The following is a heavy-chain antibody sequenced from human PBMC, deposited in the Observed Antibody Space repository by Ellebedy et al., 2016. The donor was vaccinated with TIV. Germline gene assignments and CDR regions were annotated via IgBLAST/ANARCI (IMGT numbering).Heavy chain of an antibody. V-gene: IGHV3-74*01. CDR1: GFTFTQYW. Sequence: GESLKISCAASGFTFTQYWLHWVRQAPGKGLVWVSRISSDGSYTSYADSVKGRFTISRDNAKNTLYLQMNSLRAEDTAVYYCARDIPQRPNPARFDPWGQGTLVTVSS. J-gene: IGHJ5*02. CDR2: ISSDGSYT. D-gene: IGHD1-1*01. CDR3: ARDIPQRPNPARFDP.